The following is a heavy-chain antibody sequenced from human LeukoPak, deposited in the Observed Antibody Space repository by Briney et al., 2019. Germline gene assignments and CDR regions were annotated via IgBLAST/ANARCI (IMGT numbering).Heavy chain of an antibody. J-gene: IGHJ4*02. CDR3: ARDPYCSGGSCYSKGY. Sequence: GGSLRLSCAASGFTFSDYYMSWIRQAPGKGLEWGSYISSSGSTIYYADSVKGRFTISRDNAKNSLYLQMNSLRAEDTAVYYCARDPYCSGGSCYSKGYWGQGTLVTVSS. D-gene: IGHD2-15*01. CDR1: GFTFSDYY. V-gene: IGHV3-11*01. CDR2: ISSSGSTI.